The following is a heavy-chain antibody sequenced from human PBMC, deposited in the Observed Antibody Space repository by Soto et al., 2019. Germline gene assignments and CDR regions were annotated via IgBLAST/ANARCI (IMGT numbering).Heavy chain of an antibody. J-gene: IGHJ4*02. V-gene: IGHV3-30*04. D-gene: IGHD4-4*01. CDR2: ISYEGSLK. CDR3: AKDTRQNSNGWSYFEN. Sequence: PGGALRLSCADSGFTFSAYAMHWVRQAPGRGLEWVAVISYEGSLKNYADSVKGRFTISRDNSKNTLYLQMNSLRREDTAVYYCAKDTRQNSNGWSYFENWGQGTRVPVSS. CDR1: GFTFSAYA.